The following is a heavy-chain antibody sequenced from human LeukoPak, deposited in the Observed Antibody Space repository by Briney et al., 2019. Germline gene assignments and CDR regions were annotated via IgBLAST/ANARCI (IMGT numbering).Heavy chain of an antibody. J-gene: IGHJ4*02. CDR3: ARDPSIYYYDSSGYFDY. CDR1: GFIFSDYP. CDR2: ITSSGTTI. V-gene: IGHV3-11*04. Sequence: PGGSLRLSCAASGFIFSDYPMTWVRQAPGKGLEWVSCITSSGTTIYYADSVKGRFTISRDNAKNSLYLQMNSLRAEDTAVYYCARDPSIYYYDSSGYFDYWGQGTLVTVSS. D-gene: IGHD3-22*01.